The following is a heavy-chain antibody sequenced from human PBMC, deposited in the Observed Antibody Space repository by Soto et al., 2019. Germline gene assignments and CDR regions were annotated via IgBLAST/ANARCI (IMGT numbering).Heavy chain of an antibody. V-gene: IGHV1-8*01. CDR3: ARWPDGYYYYGMDV. CDR1: GYTFTSYD. J-gene: IGHJ6*02. CDR2: MNPNSGNT. Sequence: ASVKVSCKASGYTFTSYDINWVRQATGQGLEWMGWMNPNSGNTGYAQKFQGRVTMTRNTSISTAYMELSSLRSEDTAVYYCARWPDGYYYYGMDVSGQGTTVTVSS.